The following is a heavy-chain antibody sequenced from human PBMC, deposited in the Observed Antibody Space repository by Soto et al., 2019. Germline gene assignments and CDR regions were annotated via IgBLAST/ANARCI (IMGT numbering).Heavy chain of an antibody. V-gene: IGHV1-69*02. Sequence: ASVKVSCKASGGTFSSYTISWVRQAPGQGLEWMGRIIPILGIANYAQKFQGRVTITADKSTSTAYMELSSLRSEDTAVYYCARAAGSSNYYYYYYMDVWGKGTTVTVSS. CDR3: ARAAGSSNYYYYYYMDV. J-gene: IGHJ6*03. D-gene: IGHD3-10*01. CDR1: GGTFSSYT. CDR2: IIPILGIA.